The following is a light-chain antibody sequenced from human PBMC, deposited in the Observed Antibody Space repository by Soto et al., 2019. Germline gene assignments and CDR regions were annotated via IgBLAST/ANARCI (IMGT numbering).Light chain of an antibody. Sequence: EIVLTQSPGTLSLSRGERATLSCRASERIYSAYLGWYQQKPGQAPRLLIYGTSSRATGIPDRFSGSGSGTDFTLTISRLEPEDFAVYYCQQYGRSPFTFGPGTKVDIK. CDR1: ERIYSAY. J-gene: IGKJ3*01. CDR2: GTS. V-gene: IGKV3-20*01. CDR3: QQYGRSPFT.